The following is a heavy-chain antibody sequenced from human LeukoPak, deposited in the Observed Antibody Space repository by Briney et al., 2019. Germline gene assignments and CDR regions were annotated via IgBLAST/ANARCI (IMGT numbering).Heavy chain of an antibody. CDR3: ARDPNGDYIGAFDM. D-gene: IGHD4-17*01. CDR1: GITLSNYG. Sequence: PGGSLRLSCAVSGITLSNYGMSWVRQAPGKGLEWVAGLSGSGGGTNYADSVKGRFTISRDNSKDTLFLQMNSLRAEDTAVYYCARDPNGDYIGAFDMWGPGTMVTVSS. V-gene: IGHV3-23*01. J-gene: IGHJ3*02. CDR2: LSGSGGGT.